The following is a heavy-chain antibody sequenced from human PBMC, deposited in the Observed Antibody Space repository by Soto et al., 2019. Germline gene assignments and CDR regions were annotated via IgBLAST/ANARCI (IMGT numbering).Heavy chain of an antibody. J-gene: IGHJ6*02. V-gene: IGHV4-31*03. CDR3: ARELGGYYYYYGMDV. Sequence: QVQLQESGPGLVKPSQTLSLTCTVSGGSISSGGYYWSWIRQHPVKGLEWIGYIDYSGSTYYNQSLKSRVTISVDTSKNQFSLKLSSVTAADTAEYYCARELGGYYYYYGMDVWGQGTTVTVSS. CDR1: GGSISSGGYY. CDR2: IDYSGST. D-gene: IGHD3-3*01.